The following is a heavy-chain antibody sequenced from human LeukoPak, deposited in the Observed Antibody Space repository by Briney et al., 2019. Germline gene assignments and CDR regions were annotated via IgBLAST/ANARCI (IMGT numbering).Heavy chain of an antibody. CDR3: ARGNYGDGIESQTTVTGFDY. Sequence: KPSETLSLTCAVYGGSFSGYYWSWIRQPPGKGLEWIGEINHSGSTNYNPSLKSRVTISVDTSKNQFSLKLSSVTAADTAVYYCARGNYGDGIESQTTVTGFDYWGQGTLVTVSS. CDR2: INHSGST. J-gene: IGHJ4*02. D-gene: IGHD4-17*01. V-gene: IGHV4-34*01. CDR1: GGSFSGYY.